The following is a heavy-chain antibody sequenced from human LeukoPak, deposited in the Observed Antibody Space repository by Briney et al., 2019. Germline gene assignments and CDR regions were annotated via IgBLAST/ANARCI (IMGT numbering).Heavy chain of an antibody. CDR2: MYLSGTT. CDR1: GDSINSLDL. D-gene: IGHD4-23*01. V-gene: IGHV4-4*02. CDR3: ARDDFYGGKSY. J-gene: IGHJ4*02. Sequence: PSETLSLTCTVSGDSINSLDLWSWVRQPPGKGLEWIGEMYLSGTTHSNPSVKSRVTISIDKSKNQFSLKLSSVTAADTAVYYCARDDFYGGKSYWGQGTLVTVSS.